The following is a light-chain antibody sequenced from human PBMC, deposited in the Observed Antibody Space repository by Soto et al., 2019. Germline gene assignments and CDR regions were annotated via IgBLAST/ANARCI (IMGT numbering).Light chain of an antibody. CDR3: QQDCRSPFT. CDR1: QRMTNNF. V-gene: IGKV3-20*01. Sequence: EIVLTQSPDTLSLSPGERVTLSCRASQRMTNNFLAWFQQKPGLAPRLLIHGASTRASGIPDRFTGGGSGTDFVLTISRVEPEYFVLYYYQQDCRSPFTFGQRTKLQIK. CDR2: GAS. J-gene: IGKJ2*01.